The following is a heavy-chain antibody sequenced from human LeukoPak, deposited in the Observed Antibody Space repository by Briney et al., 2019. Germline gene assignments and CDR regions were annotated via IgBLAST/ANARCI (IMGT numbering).Heavy chain of an antibody. J-gene: IGHJ4*02. D-gene: IGHD6-19*01. CDR1: GGSLSSYY. Sequence: SETLSLTCTVSGGSLSSYYWSWIRQPPGKGLEWIGYIYYSGSTNYNPSLKSRVTISVDTSKNQFSLKLSSVTAADTAVYYCARGQWLYYFDYWGQGTLVTVSS. V-gene: IGHV4-59*01. CDR3: ARGQWLYYFDY. CDR2: IYYSGST.